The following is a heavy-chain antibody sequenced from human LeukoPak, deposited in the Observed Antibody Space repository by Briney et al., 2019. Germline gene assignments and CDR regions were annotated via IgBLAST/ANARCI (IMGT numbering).Heavy chain of an antibody. D-gene: IGHD2-2*02. CDR2: ISSSSSSYI. J-gene: IGHJ4*02. Sequence: GGSLRLSCAASGFTFSSYSMNWVRQAPGKGLEWVSSISSSSSSYIYYADSVKGRFTISRDNAKNSLYLQMNSLRAEDTAVYYCAREAGYCSSTSCYKAAIDYWGQGTLVTVSS. V-gene: IGHV3-21*01. CDR1: GFTFSSYS. CDR3: AREAGYCSSTSCYKAAIDY.